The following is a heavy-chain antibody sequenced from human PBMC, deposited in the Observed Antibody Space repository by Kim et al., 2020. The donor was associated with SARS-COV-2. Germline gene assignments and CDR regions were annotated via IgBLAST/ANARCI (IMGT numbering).Heavy chain of an antibody. V-gene: IGHV4-39*01. D-gene: IGHD3-3*01. J-gene: IGHJ4*02. Sequence: KSRVTISVDTSKKQFSLKLSSVTAADTAVYYCARQRDTIFGVVTALYFDYWGQGTLVTVSS. CDR3: ARQRDTIFGVVTALYFDY.